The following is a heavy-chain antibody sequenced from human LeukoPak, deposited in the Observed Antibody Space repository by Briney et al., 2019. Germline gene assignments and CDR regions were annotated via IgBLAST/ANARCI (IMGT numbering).Heavy chain of an antibody. CDR1: GFTFSSYG. CDR3: AKVGTTVTNLNWFDP. CDR2: ISGSGGST. D-gene: IGHD4-17*01. Sequence: PGGSLRLSCAASGFTFSSYGMSWVRQAPGKGLEWVSAISGSGGSTYYADSVKGRFTISRDNSKNTLYLQMNSLRAEDTAVYYCAKVGTTVTNLNWFDPWGQGTLVTVSS. J-gene: IGHJ5*02. V-gene: IGHV3-23*01.